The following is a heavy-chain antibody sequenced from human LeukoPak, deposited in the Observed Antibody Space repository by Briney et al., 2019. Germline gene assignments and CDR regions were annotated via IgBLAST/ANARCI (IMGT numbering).Heavy chain of an antibody. V-gene: IGHV4-34*01. D-gene: IGHD3-3*01. CDR3: ARNDFWSGYYGDY. J-gene: IGHJ4*02. CDR1: GGSFSGYY. Sequence: SETLSLTCAVYGGSFSGYYWSWIRQPPGKGLEWIGEINHSGSTNYNPSLKCRVTMSVDTSKNQFSLKLSSVTAADTAVYYCARNDFWSGYYGDYWGQGTLVTVSS. CDR2: INHSGST.